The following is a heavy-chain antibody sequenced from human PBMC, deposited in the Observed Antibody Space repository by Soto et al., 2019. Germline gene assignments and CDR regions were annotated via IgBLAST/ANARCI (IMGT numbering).Heavy chain of an antibody. CDR3: ARDRADMVTDYHPMFDF. J-gene: IGHJ4*02. CDR2: ISSSSTTI. CDR1: GFTFSTYS. D-gene: IGHD4-17*01. Sequence: GGSLRLSCAASGFTFSTYSMNWVRQAPGKGLEWVSYISSSSTTIYYADSVKGRFTISRDNAKNTLYLQMNSLGAEDTAVYYCARDRADMVTDYHPMFDFWGQGALVTVSS. V-gene: IGHV3-48*04.